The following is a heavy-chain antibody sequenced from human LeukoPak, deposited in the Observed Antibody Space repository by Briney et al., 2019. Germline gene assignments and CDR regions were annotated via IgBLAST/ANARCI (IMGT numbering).Heavy chain of an antibody. CDR3: TKHRSDHEFGMDV. Sequence: GGSLRLSCAASGFTFEDYAMHWVRQVPGKGLEWVSLISGDGKSTYYADSVKGRFTIFRDNNKNSLYLQMNSLRTEDTALYYCTKHRSDHEFGMDVWGQGNPGHRLL. J-gene: IGHJ6*02. CDR1: GFTFEDYA. D-gene: IGHD1-14*01. CDR2: ISGDGKST. V-gene: IGHV3-43*02.